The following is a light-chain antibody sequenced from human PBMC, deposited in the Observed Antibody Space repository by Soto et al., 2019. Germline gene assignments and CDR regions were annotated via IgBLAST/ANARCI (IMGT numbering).Light chain of an antibody. V-gene: IGKV1-5*03. CDR1: QSISSW. CDR2: KAS. J-gene: IGKJ2*01. Sequence: DIQMTQSPSTLSASVGDRVTITCRASQSISSWLAWYQQKPGEAPKILIYKASSLETGVPSRFSGSGSGTEFTLTISSLQPDDFATYYCQQYDYYPYTVGLGTKLEIK. CDR3: QQYDYYPYT.